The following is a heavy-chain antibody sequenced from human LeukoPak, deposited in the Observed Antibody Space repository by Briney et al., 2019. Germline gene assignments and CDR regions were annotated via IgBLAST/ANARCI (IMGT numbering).Heavy chain of an antibody. D-gene: IGHD2-15*01. Sequence: SVKASCKASGGTFSSYAISWVRQAPGQGLEWMGGIIPIFGTANYAQKFQGRVTITADKSTSTAYMELSSLRSEDTAVYYCARPIVEGIYYGMDVWGKGTTVTVSS. CDR3: ARPIVEGIYYGMDV. J-gene: IGHJ6*04. CDR1: GGTFSSYA. CDR2: IIPIFGTA. V-gene: IGHV1-69*06.